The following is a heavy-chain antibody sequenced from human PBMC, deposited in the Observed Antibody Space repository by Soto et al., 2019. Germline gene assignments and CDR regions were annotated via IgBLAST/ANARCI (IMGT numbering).Heavy chain of an antibody. D-gene: IGHD2-15*01. CDR2: ISAYNGNT. CDR3: ATKQGVVGVVAATADYGMDV. V-gene: IGHV1-18*04. CDR1: GYTFTSYG. Sequence: ASVKVSCKASGYTFTSYGISWVRQAPGQGLEWMGWISAYNGNTNYAQKLQGRVTMTTDTSTSTAYMELRSLRSDDTAVYYCATKQGVVGVVAATADYGMDVWGQGTTGPVSS. J-gene: IGHJ6*02.